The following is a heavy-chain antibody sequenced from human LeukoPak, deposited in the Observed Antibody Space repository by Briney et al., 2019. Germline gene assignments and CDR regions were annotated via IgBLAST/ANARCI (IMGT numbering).Heavy chain of an antibody. CDR3: ARGPLIFVVVPAAKGWFDP. J-gene: IGHJ5*02. CDR1: GGSFSGYY. V-gene: IGHV4-34*01. D-gene: IGHD2-2*01. Sequence: PSETLSLTCAVYGGSFSGYYWSWIRQPPGKGLEWIGEINHSGSTNYNPSLKSRVAISVDTSKSQFSLKLSSVTAADTAVYYCARGPLIFVVVPAAKGWFDPWGQGTLVTVSS. CDR2: INHSGST.